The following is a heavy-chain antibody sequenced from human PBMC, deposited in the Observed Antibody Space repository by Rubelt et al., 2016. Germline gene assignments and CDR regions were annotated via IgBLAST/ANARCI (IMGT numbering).Heavy chain of an antibody. CDR1: GGSISSGGYY. Sequence: QVQLQESGPGLVKPSQTLSLTCTVSGGSISSGGYYWSWIRQHPGKGLEWIGYIYYSGSTNYNPSLKSRVTISVDTSKNQFSRKLSSVTAADTAVYYCARGRITMVRGVMGYYGMDVWGQGTTVTVSS. J-gene: IGHJ6*02. V-gene: IGHV4-31*03. CDR2: IYYSGST. CDR3: ARGRITMVRGVMGYYGMDV. D-gene: IGHD3-10*01.